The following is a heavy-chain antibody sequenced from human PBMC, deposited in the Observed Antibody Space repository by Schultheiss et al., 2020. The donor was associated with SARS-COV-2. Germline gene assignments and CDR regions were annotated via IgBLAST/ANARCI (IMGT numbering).Heavy chain of an antibody. V-gene: IGHV3-23*01. CDR2: ISGSGGST. J-gene: IGHJ6*02. Sequence: GGSLRLSCAASGFTFSSYAMTWVRQAPGKGLEWVSGISGSGGSTYYADSVKGRFTISRDNSKNTLYLQMNSLRAEDTAVYYCAKGALSGPNYYNYGMDVWGQGITVTVSS. CDR3: AKGALSGPNYYNYGMDV. CDR1: GFTFSSYA. D-gene: IGHD6-25*01.